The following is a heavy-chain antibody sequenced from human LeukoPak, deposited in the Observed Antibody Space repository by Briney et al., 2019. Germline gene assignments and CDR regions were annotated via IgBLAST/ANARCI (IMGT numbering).Heavy chain of an antibody. J-gene: IGHJ4*02. V-gene: IGHV1-24*01. Sequence: ASVKVSCKVSGYTLTELSMHWVRQAPGKGLEWMGGFDPEDGETIYAQKFQGRVTMTEDTSTDTAYMELSSLRSEDTAVYYCARGIPIHYDSSGYYYGYWGQGTLVTVSS. CDR3: ARGIPIHYDSSGYYYGY. D-gene: IGHD3-22*01. CDR2: FDPEDGET. CDR1: GYTLTELS.